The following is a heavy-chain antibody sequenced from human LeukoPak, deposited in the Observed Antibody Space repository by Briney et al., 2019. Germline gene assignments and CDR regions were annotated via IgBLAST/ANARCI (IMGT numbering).Heavy chain of an antibody. CDR3: ARQISDYYYYYIDV. D-gene: IGHD3-10*01. V-gene: IGHV4-39*01. J-gene: IGHJ6*03. CDR2: IYYSGTT. CDR1: GGSLSSSHYY. Sequence: SETLSLTCAVSGGSLSSSHYYWGWIRQPPGKGLEWIGTIYYSGTTYYNPSLESRVTISEDMSKNQFSLTLRSVTAADTAVYFCARQISDYYYYYIDVWGKGTTVTVSS.